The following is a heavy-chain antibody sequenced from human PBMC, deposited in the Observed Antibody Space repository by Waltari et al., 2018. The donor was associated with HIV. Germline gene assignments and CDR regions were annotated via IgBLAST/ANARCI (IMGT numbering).Heavy chain of an antibody. CDR1: GFNFRDFV. J-gene: IGHJ4*01. D-gene: IGHD6-19*01. CDR3: TTGRSSVVAAPPVQ. V-gene: IGHV3-33*01. Sequence: VQLAESGGGVVQPGKSVRLSCATSGFNFRDFVIHWVRQAPEKGLEWVAVIWSDGKTRFYGDSIKGRFSVARDNSNNTSSVQINRGTLADTAVYYCTTGRSSVVAAPPVQWGQGT. CDR2: IWSDGKTR.